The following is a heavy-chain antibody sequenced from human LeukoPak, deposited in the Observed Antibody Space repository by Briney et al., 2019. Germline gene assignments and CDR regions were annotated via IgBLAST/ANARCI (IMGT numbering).Heavy chain of an antibody. D-gene: IGHD4-23*01. CDR2: VTARGTVR. V-gene: IGHV3-23*01. CDR3: AKLLVDLSPGGNYVFDL. J-gene: IGHJ4*02. Sequence: GGSLRLSCAASGVTFSEYAMNWVRQAPGKGPEWLSGVTARGTVRYYADSVRGRFFASRDNSKSTLYLQMGSLRAEDTAFYYCAKLLVDLSPGGNYVFDLWGPGTLVTVSS. CDR1: GVTFSEYA.